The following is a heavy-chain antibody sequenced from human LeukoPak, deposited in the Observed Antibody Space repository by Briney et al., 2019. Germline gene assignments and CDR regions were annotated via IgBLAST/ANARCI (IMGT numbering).Heavy chain of an antibody. CDR2: INYSGNK. D-gene: IGHD3-22*01. Sequence: SETLSLTCTVSGGFISGSHYYWAWIRQPPGKGLEGIGTINYSGNKYYNPSLWIRATISVATSTTQFSLNLNSVTAADTAVYYCASGYDYWGQGTLVAVSS. CDR3: ASGYDY. J-gene: IGHJ4*02. V-gene: IGHV4-39*01. CDR1: GGFISGSHYY.